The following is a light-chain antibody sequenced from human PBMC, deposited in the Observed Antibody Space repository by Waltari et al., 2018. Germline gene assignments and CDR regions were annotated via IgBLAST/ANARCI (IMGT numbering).Light chain of an antibody. CDR2: DIS. Sequence: QSALTQPASVSGSPGQSITISCTAVNSNVDIHHLVSWYQHHPGRKPRLLIYDISQRPSGIYNRFSRSQSGNTASLTRSGLQPVDDADYFCCSFAGYGIYVFGSGTQVSVL. CDR3: CSFAGYGIYV. J-gene: IGLJ1*01. V-gene: IGLV2-23*02. CDR1: NSNVDIHHL.